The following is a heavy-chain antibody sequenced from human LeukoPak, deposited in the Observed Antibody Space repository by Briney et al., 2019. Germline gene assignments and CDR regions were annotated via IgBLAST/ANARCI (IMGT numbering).Heavy chain of an antibody. CDR1: GGTFSSYA. J-gene: IGHJ4*02. V-gene: IGHV1-69*04. D-gene: IGHD4-17*01. Sequence: SVKVSCKASGGTFSSYAISWVRQAPGQGLEWMGRIIPILGIANYAQKFQGRVTITADKSTSTAYMELSSLRSEDTAVYYCARDTVITVYYFDYWSQGTLVTVSS. CDR3: ARDTVITVYYFDY. CDR2: IIPILGIA.